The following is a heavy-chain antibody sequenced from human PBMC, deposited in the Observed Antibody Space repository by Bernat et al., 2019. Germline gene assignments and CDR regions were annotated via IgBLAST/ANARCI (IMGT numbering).Heavy chain of an antibody. Sequence: EVRLVESGGGLVQPGGSLRLSCAASGFTYSNYAMGWVRQAPGKGLEWVAAVSGNGAAAYYVASVRGRLTISRDNSKNTLYLQMNSLRAEDTAVYYCAKDWIGGRRIHYYYDMDVWGKGTTVTVSS. D-gene: IGHD2-15*01. V-gene: IGHV3-23*04. CDR2: VSGNGAAA. CDR1: GFTYSNYA. J-gene: IGHJ6*03. CDR3: AKDWIGGRRIHYYYDMDV.